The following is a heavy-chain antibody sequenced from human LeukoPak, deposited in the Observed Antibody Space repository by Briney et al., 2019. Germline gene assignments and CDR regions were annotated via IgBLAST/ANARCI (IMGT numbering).Heavy chain of an antibody. J-gene: IGHJ4*02. CDR3: ARDRDSSGWYGGY. CDR1: GFTFSSYS. V-gene: IGHV3-21*01. CDR2: ISSSSSYI. D-gene: IGHD6-19*01. Sequence: GGSLRLSCAASGFTFSSYSMNWVRQAPGKGLEWVSSISSSSSYIYYADSVKGRFTISRDNAKNSLYLQMNSLRAEDTAVYYCARDRDSSGWYGGYWGQGTLVTVSS.